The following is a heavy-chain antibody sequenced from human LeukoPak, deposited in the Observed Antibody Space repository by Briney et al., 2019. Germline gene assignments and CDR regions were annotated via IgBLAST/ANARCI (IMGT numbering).Heavy chain of an antibody. Sequence: ASVKVSCKASGYTFTGYYMHWVRQAPGQGLEWMGWINPNSGGTNYAQKFQGWVTMTRDTSISTAYMELSSLRSEDTAVYYCARGQNGDYYYYYMDVWGKGTTVTVSS. V-gene: IGHV1-2*04. CDR3: ARGQNGDYYYYYMDV. CDR1: GYTFTGYY. D-gene: IGHD2-8*01. CDR2: INPNSGGT. J-gene: IGHJ6*03.